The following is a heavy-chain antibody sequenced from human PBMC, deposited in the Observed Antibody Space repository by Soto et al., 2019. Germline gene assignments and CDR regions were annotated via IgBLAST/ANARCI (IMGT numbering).Heavy chain of an antibody. D-gene: IGHD1-1*01. CDR3: ARDRKRVLPGNYYYYGMDV. V-gene: IGHV4-59*01. Sequence: PSETLSLTCSVSGGSIRYYFWTWIRQPPGWGLEWIGYISSSGTISYNSSLKSRVTISLDTSRNHFSLKLSSVTAADTAVYFCARDRKRVLPGNYYYYGMDVWGQGTTVTVSS. CDR1: GGSIRYYF. CDR2: ISSSGTI. J-gene: IGHJ6*02.